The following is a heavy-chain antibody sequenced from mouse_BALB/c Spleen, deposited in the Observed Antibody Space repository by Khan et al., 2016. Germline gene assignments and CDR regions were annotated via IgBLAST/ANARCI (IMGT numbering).Heavy chain of an antibody. Sequence: VQLQESGAELVRPGASVKLSCKALGYTFTDYEMHWVKQTPVHGLEWIGAIHPGGGGSAYNQKFKVRATLTADKSSSTAYMELSSLTSEDSAVYYCAKGSRRGYYFDSWGQGTTLTVSS. CDR1: GYTFTDYE. CDR3: AKGSRRGYYFDS. CDR2: IHPGGGGS. D-gene: IGHD2-4*01. V-gene: IGHV1-15*01. J-gene: IGHJ2*01.